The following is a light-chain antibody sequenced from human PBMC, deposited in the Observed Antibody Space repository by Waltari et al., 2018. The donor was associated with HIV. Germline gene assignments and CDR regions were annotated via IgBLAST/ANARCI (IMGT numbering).Light chain of an antibody. CDR2: VGY. CDR1: SNDVGAYDY. V-gene: IGLV2-14*01. J-gene: IGLJ1*01. Sequence: QSALTQPASVSGSPGQSITISCTGTSNDVGAYDYVSWYQQSPGKVPKLLIYVGYNRPSRIWNRFSGSKSGNTAFLTISGLRAEDEADYYCASCTGGRLNVVGSGTKVTVL. CDR3: ASCTGGRLNV.